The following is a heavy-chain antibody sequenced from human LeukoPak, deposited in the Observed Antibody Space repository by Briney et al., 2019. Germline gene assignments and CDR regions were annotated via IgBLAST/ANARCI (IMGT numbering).Heavy chain of an antibody. D-gene: IGHD3/OR15-3a*01. J-gene: IGHJ6*03. CDR2: ISSSSSYI. CDR3: ARVGTGMDYMDV. CDR1: GFTFSSYS. V-gene: IGHV3-21*01. Sequence: PGGSLRLSRAASGFTFSSYSMNWVRQAPGKGLEWVSSISSSSSYIYYADSVKGRFTISRDNAKNSLYLQMNSLRAEDTAVYYCARVGTGMDYMDVWGKGTTVTVSS.